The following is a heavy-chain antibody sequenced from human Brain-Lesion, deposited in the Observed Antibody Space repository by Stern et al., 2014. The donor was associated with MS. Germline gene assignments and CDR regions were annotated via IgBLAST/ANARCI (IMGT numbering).Heavy chain of an antibody. Sequence: VQLVESGAEVKKPGASVKVSCKASGYTFTGYYMYWVRQAPGQGLECMGMINPNSGGRHYAQKFQGRVTMTRDTSITTAYMELSRLRSDDTAVYYCARGYYGSGRPQKGIDVWGQGTTVTVSS. V-gene: IGHV1-2*02. J-gene: IGHJ6*02. CDR1: GYTFTGYY. CDR2: INPNSGGR. CDR3: ARGYYGSGRPQKGIDV. D-gene: IGHD3-10*01.